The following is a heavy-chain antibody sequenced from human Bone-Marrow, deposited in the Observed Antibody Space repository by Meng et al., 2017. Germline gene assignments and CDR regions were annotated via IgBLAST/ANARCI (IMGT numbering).Heavy chain of an antibody. V-gene: IGHV1-69*13. CDR3: ARGGWWGLRWGQYYFDY. J-gene: IGHJ4*02. CDR2: IIPIFGTA. CDR1: GGTFSSYA. D-gene: IGHD1-26*01. Sequence: SVKVSCKASGGTFSSYAISWVRQAPGQGLEWMGGIIPIFGTANYAQKFQGRVTITADESTSTAYMELSSLRSEDTAVYYCARGGWWGLRWGQYYFDYWGQGTLVTVSS.